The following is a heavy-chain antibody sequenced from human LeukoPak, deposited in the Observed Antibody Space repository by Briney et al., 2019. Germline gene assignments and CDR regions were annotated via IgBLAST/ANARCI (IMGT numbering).Heavy chain of an antibody. CDR3: ARVIAVAGTGYFYMDV. CDR1: GGSITSYY. Sequence: SETLSLTCTVSGGSITSYYWSWIRQPPGKGLEWIGYIYYSGSTNYNPSLKSRVTISVDTPKNQVSLKLSSVTAADTAVYYCARVIAVAGTGYFYMDVWGKGTTVTVSS. J-gene: IGHJ6*03. CDR2: IYYSGST. V-gene: IGHV4-59*01. D-gene: IGHD6-19*01.